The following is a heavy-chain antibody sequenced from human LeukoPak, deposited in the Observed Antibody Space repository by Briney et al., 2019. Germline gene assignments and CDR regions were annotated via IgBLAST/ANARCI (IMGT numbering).Heavy chain of an antibody. V-gene: IGHV4-61*01. CDR1: GGSVSSGSYY. J-gene: IGHJ4*02. D-gene: IGHD1-1*01. CDR3: ATRPSGSDRFLPYFDY. Sequence: PSETLSLTCTVSGGSVSSGSYYWSWIRQPPGKGLEWIGYIYYSGRTNYNPSLKSRVTISLDTSKNQVSLKLSSVTAADTAVYYCATRPSGSDRFLPYFDYWGQGILVTVSS. CDR2: IYYSGRT.